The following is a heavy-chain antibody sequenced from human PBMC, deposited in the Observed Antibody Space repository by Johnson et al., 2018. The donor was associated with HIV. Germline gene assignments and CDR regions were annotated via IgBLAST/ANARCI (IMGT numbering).Heavy chain of an antibody. Sequence: VQLLESGGGVVQPGGSLRLSCAASGFTVSSNYMSWVRQAPGKGLEWVSVIYSGGSTYYADSVKGRFTISRDNSKNTLYLQMNSLRAEDTAVYYCARGWAASRTFDIWGQGTMVTVSS. D-gene: IGHD6-13*01. V-gene: IGHV3-66*01. J-gene: IGHJ3*02. CDR1: GFTVSSNY. CDR3: ARGWAASRTFDI. CDR2: IYSGGST.